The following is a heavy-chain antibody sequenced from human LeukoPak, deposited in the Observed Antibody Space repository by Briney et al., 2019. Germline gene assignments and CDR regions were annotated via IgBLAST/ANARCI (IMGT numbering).Heavy chain of an antibody. CDR2: INHSGST. V-gene: IGHV4-34*01. Sequence: SETLSLTCAVYGGSFSGYYWSWIRQPPGKGLEWIGKINHSGSTNYNPSLKSRVTISVDTSKNQFSLKLSSVTAADTAVYYCARGGSAIAAGSYYFDYWGQGTLVTVSS. D-gene: IGHD6-13*01. CDR1: GGSFSGYY. CDR3: ARGGSAIAAGSYYFDY. J-gene: IGHJ4*02.